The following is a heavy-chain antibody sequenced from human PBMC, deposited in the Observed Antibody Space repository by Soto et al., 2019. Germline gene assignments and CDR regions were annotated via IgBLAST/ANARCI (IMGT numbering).Heavy chain of an antibody. CDR1: GFSVSNLF. J-gene: IGHJ4*02. CDR3: ARDTLGGAYDFRH. V-gene: IGHV3-66*01. D-gene: IGHD3-3*01. CDR2: ISSDGST. Sequence: GSLRLSCAASGFSVSNLFMTWVRQAPGKGLEWVSVISSDGSTYYADSVKGRFTISRDNSKNTLYLEMNSLRAGDTAVYYCARDTLGGAYDFRHGGQGTLVTVSS.